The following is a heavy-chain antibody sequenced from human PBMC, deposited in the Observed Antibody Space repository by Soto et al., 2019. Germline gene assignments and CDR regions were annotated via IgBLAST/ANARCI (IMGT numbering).Heavy chain of an antibody. Sequence: SETLSLTCTVSGGSVSSGDYYWSWIRQPPGKGLEWIRYIYYSGRTYYNPSLESRITISVDTSKNQFSLNLSSVTAADSAVFYCARVPRQLEPTVWLDPWGQGTLVTVSS. J-gene: IGHJ5*02. CDR2: IYYSGRT. D-gene: IGHD1-1*01. CDR1: GGSVSSGDYY. V-gene: IGHV4-30-4*01. CDR3: ARVPRQLEPTVWLDP.